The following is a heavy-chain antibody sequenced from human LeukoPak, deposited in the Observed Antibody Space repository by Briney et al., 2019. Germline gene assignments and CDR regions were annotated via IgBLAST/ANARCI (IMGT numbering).Heavy chain of an antibody. D-gene: IGHD2-2*01. CDR1: GYTFTSYD. CDR3: ARYERDIVVVPAATKRWFDP. V-gene: IGHV1-8*01. Sequence: ASVKVSCKTSGYTFTSYDINWVRQPTGQGLEWMGWMNPNSGNTGYAQKFQGRVTMTRNTSISTAYMELSSLRSEDTAVYYCARYERDIVVVPAATKRWFDPWGQGTLVTVSS. CDR2: MNPNSGNT. J-gene: IGHJ5*02.